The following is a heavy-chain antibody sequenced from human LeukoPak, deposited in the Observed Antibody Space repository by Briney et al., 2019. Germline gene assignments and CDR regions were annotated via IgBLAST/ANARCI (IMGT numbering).Heavy chain of an antibody. Sequence: SETLSLTCTVSGGSISSYYWSWIRQPAGKGLEWIGRIYSSGSTNYNPSLKSRVTVSVDTSKNEFSLRLTSVTAADTAVYYCAREGCNGGSCFPVFWFDAWGQGTLVAVFS. CDR2: IYSSGST. CDR1: GGSISSYY. V-gene: IGHV4-4*07. J-gene: IGHJ5*02. D-gene: IGHD2-15*01. CDR3: AREGCNGGSCFPVFWFDA.